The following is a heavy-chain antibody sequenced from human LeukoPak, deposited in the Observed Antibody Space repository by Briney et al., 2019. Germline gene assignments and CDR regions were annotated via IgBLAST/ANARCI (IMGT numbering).Heavy chain of an antibody. CDR1: GGSISNYY. CDR2: FFYSGST. D-gene: IGHD3-16*01. Sequence: SETLSLTCTVSGGSISNYYWSWIRQPPGKGLEWIGYFFYSGSTNYNPSLKSRVTISVDTSKNQFSLKLSSATAADTAVYYCTRVTFPTYSFDYWGQGALVTVSS. V-gene: IGHV4-59*01. CDR3: TRVTFPTYSFDY. J-gene: IGHJ4*02.